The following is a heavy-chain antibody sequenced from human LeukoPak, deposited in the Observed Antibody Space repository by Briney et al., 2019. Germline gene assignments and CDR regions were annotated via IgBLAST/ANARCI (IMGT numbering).Heavy chain of an antibody. V-gene: IGHV1-2*06. Sequence: ASVKVSCKASGYTFTGYYMHWVRQAPGQGLEWMGRINPNSGGTNYAQKFQGRVTMTRDTSISTAYMELSRLRSDDTAVYYCAREGQDYSDSSGYIGYWGQGTLVTVSS. CDR3: AREGQDYSDSSGYIGY. CDR1: GYTFTGYY. CDR2: INPNSGGT. D-gene: IGHD3-22*01. J-gene: IGHJ4*02.